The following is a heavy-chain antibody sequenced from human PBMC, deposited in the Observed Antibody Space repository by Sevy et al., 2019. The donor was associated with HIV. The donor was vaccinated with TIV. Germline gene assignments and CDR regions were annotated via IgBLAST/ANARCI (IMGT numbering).Heavy chain of an antibody. V-gene: IGHV4-4*07. D-gene: IGHD2-15*01. CDR3: ARGPQSCNSVSCYSALS. CDR1: GGSISDYY. CDR2: FYISGST. Sequence: SETLSLTCTVSGGSISDYYWTWIRRPAGKGLEWLGHFYISGSTEDNPSLKSRVSMSLDTSKNTFSLKLTSMTAADTAVYYCARGPQSCNSVSCYSALSWGQGILVTVSS. J-gene: IGHJ4*02.